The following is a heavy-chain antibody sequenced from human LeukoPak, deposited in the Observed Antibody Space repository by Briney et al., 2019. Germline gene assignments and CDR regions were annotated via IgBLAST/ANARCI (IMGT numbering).Heavy chain of an antibody. Sequence: SETLSLTCSVSGGSLTYPSHYWSWIRQPPGKGLEWIGYIYYSGSAKYNPSLKSRVTISVDTSKNQFSLKLSSVTAADTAVYYCARSYGSGNYFDYWGQGTLVTVSS. CDR1: GGSLTYPSHY. V-gene: IGHV4-61*01. CDR3: ARSYGSGNYFDY. CDR2: IYYSGSA. J-gene: IGHJ4*02. D-gene: IGHD3-10*01.